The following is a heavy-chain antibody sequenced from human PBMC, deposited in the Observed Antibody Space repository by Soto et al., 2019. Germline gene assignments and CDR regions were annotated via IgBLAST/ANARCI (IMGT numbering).Heavy chain of an antibody. CDR1: GFTFDDYA. CDR3: AKDIAAAGTYYYYGMDV. CDR2: ISWNSGSI. Sequence: EVQLVESGGGLVQPGRSLRLSCAASGFTFDDYAMHWVRQAPGKGLEWVSGISWNSGSIGYADSVKGRFTISRDNAKNSLYRQMNSLRAEDTALYYCAKDIAAAGTYYYYGMDVWGQGTTVTVSS. V-gene: IGHV3-9*01. J-gene: IGHJ6*02. D-gene: IGHD6-13*01.